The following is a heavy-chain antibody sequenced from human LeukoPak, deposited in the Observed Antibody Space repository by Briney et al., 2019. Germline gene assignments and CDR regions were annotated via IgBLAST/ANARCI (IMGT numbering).Heavy chain of an antibody. CDR3: ARFEDFWSGYRPSDAFDI. D-gene: IGHD3-3*01. Sequence: ASVKVSCKASGYTFTSYHMHWVRQAPGQGLEWMGGIIPIFGTANYAQKFQGRVTITADKSTSTAYMELSRLRSDDPAVYFVARFEDFWSGYRPSDAFDIWGEGKMFPVSS. CDR2: IIPIFGTA. V-gene: IGHV1-69*06. CDR1: GYTFTSYH. J-gene: IGHJ3*02.